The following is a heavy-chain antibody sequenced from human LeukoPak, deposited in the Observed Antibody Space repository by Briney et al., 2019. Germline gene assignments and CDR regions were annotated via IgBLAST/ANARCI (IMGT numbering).Heavy chain of an antibody. Sequence: ASVKVSCKASGGTFRNYAISWVRQAPGQGLEWMGGIIPLFGRAEYAQKFQGRVTITADESTRTVYLELSSLRSEDTAVYYCASPEENSDYYFVYWGQGTLVTVSS. V-gene: IGHV1-69*13. CDR2: IIPLFGRA. CDR3: ASPEENSDYYFVY. D-gene: IGHD4-11*01. J-gene: IGHJ4*02. CDR1: GGTFRNYA.